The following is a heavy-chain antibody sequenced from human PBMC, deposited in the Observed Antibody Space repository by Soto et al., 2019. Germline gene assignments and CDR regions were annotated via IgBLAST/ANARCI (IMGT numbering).Heavy chain of an antibody. Sequence: SETLSLTCTVSGGSISSGDYYWSWIRQPPGKGLEWIGYIYYSGSTYYNPSLKSRVTISVDTSKNQFSLKLSSVTAADTAVYYCARGGDCSSTSCYTWAYYYGMDVWGQGTTVTVSS. D-gene: IGHD2-2*02. CDR1: GGSISSGDYY. CDR2: IYYSGST. CDR3: ARGGDCSSTSCYTWAYYYGMDV. J-gene: IGHJ6*02. V-gene: IGHV4-30-4*01.